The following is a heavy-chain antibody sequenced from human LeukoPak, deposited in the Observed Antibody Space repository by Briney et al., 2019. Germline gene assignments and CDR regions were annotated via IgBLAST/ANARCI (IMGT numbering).Heavy chain of an antibody. CDR1: GGSFSGYY. J-gene: IGHJ4*01. CDR2: INHSGST. V-gene: IGHV4-34*01. CDR3: AKSGGYGLIDY. Sequence: SETLSPTCAVYGGSFSGYYWSWIRQPPGKGLEWIGEINHSGSTNYNPSLKSRVTISIDTSKNQVSLKMSSVTAADTAVYYCAKSGGYGLIDYWGQGTLVTVSS. D-gene: IGHD6-25*01.